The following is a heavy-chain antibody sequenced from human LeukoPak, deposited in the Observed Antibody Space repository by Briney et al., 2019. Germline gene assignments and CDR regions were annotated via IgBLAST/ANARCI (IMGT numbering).Heavy chain of an antibody. J-gene: IGHJ4*02. Sequence: ASVKVSCKASGYTFTSYGISWVRQAPGQGLEWMGWISAYNGNTNYAQKLQGRVTMTTDTSTSTAYMELRSLRSDDTAVYYCARVSGGVDDYGDYAYYFDYWGQGTLVTVSS. CDR1: GYTFTSYG. CDR2: ISAYNGNT. V-gene: IGHV1-18*01. D-gene: IGHD4-17*01. CDR3: ARVSGGVDDYGDYAYYFDY.